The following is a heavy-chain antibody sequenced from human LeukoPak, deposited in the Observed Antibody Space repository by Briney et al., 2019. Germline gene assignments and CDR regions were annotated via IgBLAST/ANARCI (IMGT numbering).Heavy chain of an antibody. Sequence: GGSLRLSCAASGFSFSSYSMNWVRQAPGKGLEWVSSISSSSSYIYYADSVKGRFTISRDNAKNSLYLQMNSLRAEDTAVYYRARDLGSYGRPSYFDYWGQGTLVTVSS. V-gene: IGHV3-21*01. CDR2: ISSSSSYI. CDR1: GFSFSSYS. J-gene: IGHJ4*02. D-gene: IGHD5-18*01. CDR3: ARDLGSYGRPSYFDY.